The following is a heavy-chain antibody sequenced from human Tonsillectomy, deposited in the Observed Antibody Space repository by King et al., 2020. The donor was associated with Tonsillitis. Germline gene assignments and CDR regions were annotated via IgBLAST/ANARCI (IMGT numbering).Heavy chain of an antibody. V-gene: IGHV4-59*01. CDR1: GGSISYYY. CDR3: ARGGLIAVATEAFDI. Sequence: QLQESGPGLVKPSETLSLTCTVSGGSISYYYWSWIRQPPGKGLEWIGYIYYSGRANYNPSLKSRVTISVDTSKNQFSLKLSSVTAAVTAVYYCARGGLIAVATEAFDIWGQGTMVTVSS. D-gene: IGHD6-19*01. J-gene: IGHJ3*02. CDR2: IYYSGRA.